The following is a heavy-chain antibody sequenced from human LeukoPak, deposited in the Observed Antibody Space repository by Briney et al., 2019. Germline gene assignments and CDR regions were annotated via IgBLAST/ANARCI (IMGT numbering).Heavy chain of an antibody. V-gene: IGHV3-23*01. CDR3: AKAYSGTYLSFDC. CDR2: IKSSGGST. Sequence: GGSLRLSCAASGFTFSSYAMSWVRQAPGKGLEWVSAIKSSGGSTYYADSVKGRFTISRDNSKNTLYLQMNSLRAEDTAIYYCAKAYSGTYLSFDCWGQGTLVTVSS. J-gene: IGHJ4*02. CDR1: GFTFSSYA. D-gene: IGHD1-26*01.